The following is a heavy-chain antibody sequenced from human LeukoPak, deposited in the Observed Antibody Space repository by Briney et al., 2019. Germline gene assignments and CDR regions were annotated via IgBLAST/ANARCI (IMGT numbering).Heavy chain of an antibody. J-gene: IGHJ4*02. V-gene: IGHV1-18*01. Sequence: ASGKVSCKASGYTFTNYGITWVRQAPGQGLEWMGWISPYNGNTNYPRKLQGRVTMTTDTSTSTAYMELRSLRSDDTALYYCATEGGWQPTDYGDHVYWGQGTLVTVSS. CDR2: ISPYNGNT. D-gene: IGHD4-17*01. CDR3: ATEGGWQPTDYGDHVY. CDR1: GYTFTNYG.